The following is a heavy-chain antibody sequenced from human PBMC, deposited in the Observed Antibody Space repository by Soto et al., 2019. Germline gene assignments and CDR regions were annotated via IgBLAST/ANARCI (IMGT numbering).Heavy chain of an antibody. CDR2: IVPMLGTP. J-gene: IGHJ6*02. CDR3: ARNGTYSSALSQYSGMDV. CDR1: GGTFDNFM. V-gene: IGHV1-69*01. D-gene: IGHD1-26*01. Sequence: QVQLVQSGAEVKEPGSSVRVSCKASGGTFDNFMMNWVRQTPGQGLEWMGGIVPMLGTPTYAEKFKGRVTISATGSTSTMYMEVTSLRSEDTAIYYCARNGTYSSALSQYSGMDVWGQGTTVTVSS.